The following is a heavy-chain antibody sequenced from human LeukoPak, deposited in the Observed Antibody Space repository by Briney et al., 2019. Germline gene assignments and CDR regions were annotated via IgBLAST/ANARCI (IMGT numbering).Heavy chain of an antibody. D-gene: IGHD3-22*01. CDR2: ISSSSSYI. V-gene: IGHV3-21*04. CDR1: GFTFSSYS. Sequence: PGGSLRLSCAASGFTFSSYSMNWVRQAPGKGLEWVSSISSSSSYIYYADSVKGRFTISRDNAKNSLYLQMNSLRAEDTAVYYCARDWYYYDSSGYHIPDYWGQGTLVTVSS. J-gene: IGHJ4*02. CDR3: ARDWYYYDSSGYHIPDY.